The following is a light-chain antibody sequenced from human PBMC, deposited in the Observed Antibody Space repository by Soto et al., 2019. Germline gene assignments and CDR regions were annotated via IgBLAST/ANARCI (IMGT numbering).Light chain of an antibody. V-gene: IGKV1-39*01. Sequence: DIQITQSPSSLSASVGDRVTITCRASQSIRTYANWYQQKPWKAPNLLIYGASSLQSWVPSRFSGSGSGTDFTFTISRLQPDDFATYYCQQSFNTPRTFGQGTKLEIK. CDR3: QQSFNTPRT. J-gene: IGKJ1*01. CDR2: GAS. CDR1: QSIRTY.